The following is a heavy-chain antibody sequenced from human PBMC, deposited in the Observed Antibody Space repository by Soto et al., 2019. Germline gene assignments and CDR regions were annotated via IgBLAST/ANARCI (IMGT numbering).Heavy chain of an antibody. CDR1: GGSISSGDYY. V-gene: IGHV4-30-4*01. CDR2: IYYSGST. D-gene: IGHD4-17*01. CDR3: ARELTVTSRLDY. J-gene: IGHJ4*02. Sequence: PSETLSLTCTVSGGSISSGDYYWSWIRQPPGKGLEWIGYIYYSGSTYYNPSLKSRVTISVDTSKNQFSLKLSSVTAADTAVYYCARELTVTSRLDYWGQGTLVTVSS.